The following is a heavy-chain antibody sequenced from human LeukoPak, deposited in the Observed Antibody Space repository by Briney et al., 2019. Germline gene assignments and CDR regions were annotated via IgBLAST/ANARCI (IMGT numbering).Heavy chain of an antibody. V-gene: IGHV1-18*01. CDR2: ISAYNGNT. CDR1: GYTFTSYG. D-gene: IGHD3-9*01. Sequence: GASVKVSCKASGYTFTSYGISWVRQAPGQGLEWMGWISAYNGNTNYAQKLQGRVTMTTDTSTSTAYMELRSLRSDDTAVYYCARDRPYYDILTGYYWPGYFDYWGQGTLVTVSS. CDR3: ARDRPYYDILTGYYWPGYFDY. J-gene: IGHJ4*02.